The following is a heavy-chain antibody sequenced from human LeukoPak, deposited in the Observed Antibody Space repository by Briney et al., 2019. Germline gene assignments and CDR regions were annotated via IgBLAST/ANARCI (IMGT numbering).Heavy chain of an antibody. Sequence: ASVKVSCKASGYTFTGYYMHWVRQAPGQGLEWVGGINPNSGGTNYAQKFQGRVTMTRDTSISTAYMELSRLRSDDTAVYYCARVLTRKSFNFDYWGQGTLVTVSS. V-gene: IGHV1-2*02. CDR1: GYTFTGYY. CDR2: INPNSGGT. CDR3: ARVLTRKSFNFDY. D-gene: IGHD1-14*01. J-gene: IGHJ4*02.